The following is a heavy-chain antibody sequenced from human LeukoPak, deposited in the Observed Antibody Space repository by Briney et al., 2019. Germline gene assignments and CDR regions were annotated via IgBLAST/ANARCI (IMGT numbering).Heavy chain of an antibody. CDR3: ASYYYDSSGYYYGPEFDY. CDR1: GFTFSSYA. V-gene: IGHV3-30-3*01. Sequence: QPGGSLRLSCAASGFTFSSYAMHWVRQAPGKGLEWVAVISYDGSNKYYADSVKGRFTISRDNSKNTLYLQMNSLRAEDTAVYYCASYYYDSSGYYYGPEFDYWSQGTLVTVSS. D-gene: IGHD3-22*01. J-gene: IGHJ4*02. CDR2: ISYDGSNK.